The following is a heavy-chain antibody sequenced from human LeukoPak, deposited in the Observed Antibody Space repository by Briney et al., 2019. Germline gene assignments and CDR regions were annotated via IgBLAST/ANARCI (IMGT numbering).Heavy chain of an antibody. CDR2: ISGSGGST. V-gene: IGHV3-23*01. CDR1: GFTFSSYD. CDR3: AKGGLRWLVLAY. Sequence: GGSLRLSCAASGFTFSSYDMSWVRQAPGKGLEWVSAISGSGGSTYYADSVKGRFTISRDNSKNTLYLQMNSLRAEDTAVYYCAKGGLRWLVLAYWGQGTLVTVSS. D-gene: IGHD6-19*01. J-gene: IGHJ4*02.